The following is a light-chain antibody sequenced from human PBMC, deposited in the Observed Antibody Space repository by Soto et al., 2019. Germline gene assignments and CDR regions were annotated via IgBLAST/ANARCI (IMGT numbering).Light chain of an antibody. J-gene: IGLJ1*01. Sequence: QSVLTQPASVSGSPGQSITISCTGTSSDVGAYNYVSWYQQHPGKAPKPMIYEVSNRPSGVSNRFSGYKSGNTASLTISGLQAEDEADYYCSSYTSSSNYVFGTGTKV. CDR3: SSYTSSSNYV. CDR1: SSDVGAYNY. V-gene: IGLV2-14*01. CDR2: EVS.